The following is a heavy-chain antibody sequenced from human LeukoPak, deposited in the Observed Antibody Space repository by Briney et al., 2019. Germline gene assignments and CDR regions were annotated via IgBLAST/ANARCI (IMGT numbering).Heavy chain of an antibody. CDR1: GYTFTGYY. D-gene: IGHD2-15*01. Sequence: GASVKVSCKASGYTFTGYYMHWVRQAPGQGLEWMGWISAYNGNTNYAQKLQGRVTMTTDTSASTAYMELRSLRSDDTAVYYCARDLNCSGGSCYLDWFDPWGQGTLVTVSS. J-gene: IGHJ5*02. CDR3: ARDLNCSGGSCYLDWFDP. V-gene: IGHV1-18*04. CDR2: ISAYNGNT.